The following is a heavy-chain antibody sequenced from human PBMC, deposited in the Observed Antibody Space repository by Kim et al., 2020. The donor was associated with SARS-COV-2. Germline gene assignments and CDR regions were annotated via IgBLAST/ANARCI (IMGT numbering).Heavy chain of an antibody. CDR2: IIPIFGTA. D-gene: IGHD5-18*01. CDR1: GGTFSSYA. CDR3: ARSADTALTKGPSYYYDGMDV. Sequence: SVKVSCKASGGTFSSYAISWVRQAPGQGLEWMGGIIPIFGTANYAQKFQGRVTITADESTSTAYMELSSLRSEDTAVYYCARSADTALTKGPSYYYDGMDVWGQGTTVTVSS. V-gene: IGHV1-69*13. J-gene: IGHJ6*02.